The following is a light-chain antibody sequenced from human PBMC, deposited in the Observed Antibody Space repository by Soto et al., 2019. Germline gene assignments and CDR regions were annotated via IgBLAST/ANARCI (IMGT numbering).Light chain of an antibody. Sequence: DIQMTQSPSSRSASVGDRVTITCRASQGISNYLAWYQQKPGKVPKLLIYASSTLQSGVPSRFSGSGSGTHFTLNISRLQPEDVATYYCQNYNRAPPAFTFGPGPKVDIK. CDR1: QGISNY. CDR2: ASS. CDR3: QNYNRAPPAFT. J-gene: IGKJ3*01. V-gene: IGKV1-27*01.